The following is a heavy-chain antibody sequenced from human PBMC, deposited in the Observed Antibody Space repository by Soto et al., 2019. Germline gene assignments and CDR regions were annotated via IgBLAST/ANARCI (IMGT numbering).Heavy chain of an antibody. CDR1: GYTFTSYD. J-gene: IGHJ6*02. D-gene: IGHD3-10*01. CDR3: ATMVRGANVGGYYYYYYGMDV. Sequence: EASVKVSCKASGYTFTSYDINWVRQATGQGLEWMGWMNPNSGNTGYAQKFQGRVTMTRNTSISTAYMELSSLRSEDTAVYYCATMVRGANVGGYYYYYYGMDVWGQGTTVTVSS. V-gene: IGHV1-8*01. CDR2: MNPNSGNT.